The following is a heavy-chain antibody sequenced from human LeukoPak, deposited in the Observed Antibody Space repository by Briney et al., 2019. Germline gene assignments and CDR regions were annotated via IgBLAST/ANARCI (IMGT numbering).Heavy chain of an antibody. V-gene: IGHV3-23*01. CDR3: ARDQIYCTGGYCYFDY. D-gene: IGHD2-8*02. CDR1: GFTISGSA. CDR2: IGSDYKT. Sequence: GGSLRLSCAASGFTISGSAMTWVRQAPGKGLEWVSSIGSDYKTHYSESVKGRFAISRDNSQSTVFLQMNSMRAEDTALYYCARDQIYCTGGYCYFDYWGQGTLVTVSS. J-gene: IGHJ4*02.